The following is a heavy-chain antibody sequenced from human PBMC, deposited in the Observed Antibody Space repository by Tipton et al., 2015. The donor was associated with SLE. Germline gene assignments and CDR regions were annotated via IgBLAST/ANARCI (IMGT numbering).Heavy chain of an antibody. D-gene: IGHD1-7*01. CDR1: SDSMSSYY. CDR3: ARGELYSGASLYYFEY. V-gene: IGHV4-59*01. Sequence: TLSLTCTVSSDSMSSYYWSWIRQPPGKGLEWIGYIYYSGITSYNPSLKSRVTISVDTSKNQLSLKLSSVTAADTAVYFCARGELYSGASLYYFEYWGQGTLVTVSS. J-gene: IGHJ4*02. CDR2: IYYSGIT.